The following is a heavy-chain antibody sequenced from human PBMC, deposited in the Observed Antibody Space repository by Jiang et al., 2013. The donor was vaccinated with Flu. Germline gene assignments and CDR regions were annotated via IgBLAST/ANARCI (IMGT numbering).Heavy chain of an antibody. V-gene: IGHV5-51*06. J-gene: IGHJ4*02. CDR2: IFGGESET. CDR3: ARHGVDYTDYADY. D-gene: IGHD3-3*01. Sequence: QSGAEVKEPGESLKISCEGSGYIFTNYWIGWVRQMPGKGLEWIGVIFGGESETKYSPSFQGQVTIPADNSINTAYLEWNYLQASDSGIYYCARHGVDYTDYADYWAREPWSPSPQ. CDR1: GYIFTNYW.